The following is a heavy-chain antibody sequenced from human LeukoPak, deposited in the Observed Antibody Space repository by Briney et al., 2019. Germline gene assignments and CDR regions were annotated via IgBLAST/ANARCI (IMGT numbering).Heavy chain of an antibody. CDR3: ARDSGADAFDI. CDR2: IYYSGST. V-gene: IGHV4-30-4*01. Sequence: SSETLSLTCTVSGGSISSGDYYWSWIRQPPGKGLEWIGYIYYSGSTYYNPSLKSRVTISVDTSKNQFSLKLSSVTAADTAVYYCARDSGADAFDIWGQGTMVTVSS. CDR1: GGSISSGDYY. D-gene: IGHD1-26*01. J-gene: IGHJ3*02.